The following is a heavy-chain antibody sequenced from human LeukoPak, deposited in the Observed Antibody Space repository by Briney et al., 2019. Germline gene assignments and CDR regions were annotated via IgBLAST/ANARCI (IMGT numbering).Heavy chain of an antibody. J-gene: IGHJ4*02. D-gene: IGHD1-14*01. V-gene: IGHV1-46*01. CDR3: VRGTGTSFGYFDY. Sequence: GASVKVSCKASGYTFTDYYIYWVRQAPGQGLEWMGIINPNGGSTGYAQKFQGRVTLTRDTSTSTVYMELSSLRSEDTAVYYCVRGTGTSFGYFDYWGQGTLVTVSS. CDR2: INPNGGST. CDR1: GYTFTDYY.